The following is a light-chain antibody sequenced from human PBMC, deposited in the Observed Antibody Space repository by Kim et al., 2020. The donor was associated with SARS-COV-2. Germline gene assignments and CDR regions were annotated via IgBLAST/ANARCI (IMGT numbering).Light chain of an antibody. CDR1: SGHSSYP. CDR2: LNSDGSH. V-gene: IGLV4-69*01. Sequence: ASAKRTCTLSSGHSSYPIAWHQQQPEKGPRYLMKLNSDGSHSKGDGIPDRFSGSSSGAERYLTISSLQSEDEADYYCQTWGTGIVVFGGGTQLTVL. CDR3: QTWGTGIVV. J-gene: IGLJ2*01.